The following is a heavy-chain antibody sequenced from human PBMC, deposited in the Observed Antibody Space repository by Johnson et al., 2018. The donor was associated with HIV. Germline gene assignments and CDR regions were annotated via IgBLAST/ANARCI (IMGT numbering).Heavy chain of an antibody. J-gene: IGHJ3*02. V-gene: IGHV3-30*03. Sequence: QVQLVESGGTVVQPGRSLRLSCAASGFIFSDFGMHWVRQAPGKGLEWVAVISYDGSNKYYADSVKGRFTISRDNSKNTLYLQMGSLRAEDMAVYYCAGADGWELVGRGYAFDIWGQGTMVTVSS. CDR1: GFIFSDFG. D-gene: IGHD1-26*01. CDR2: ISYDGSNK. CDR3: AGADGWELVGRGYAFDI.